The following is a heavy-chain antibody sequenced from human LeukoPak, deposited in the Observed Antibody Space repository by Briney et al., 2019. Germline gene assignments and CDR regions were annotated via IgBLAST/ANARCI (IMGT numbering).Heavy chain of an antibody. CDR2: IITIFGTA. D-gene: IGHD6-6*01. J-gene: IGHJ4*02. Sequence: SVKVSCKASRGTFSSYAISWVRQAPGQGLEWMGGIITIFGTANCAQKFQGRVTITTDESTSTAYRELSSLRSEDTAVDYCVMGIAARRNGGSFDYWGQGTLVTVSS. V-gene: IGHV1-69*05. CDR1: RGTFSSYA. CDR3: VMGIAARRNGGSFDY.